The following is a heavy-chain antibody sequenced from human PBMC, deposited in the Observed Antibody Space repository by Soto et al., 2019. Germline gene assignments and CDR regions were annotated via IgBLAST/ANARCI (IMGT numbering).Heavy chain of an antibody. V-gene: IGHV3-23*01. CDR1: GFIFSNFA. D-gene: IGHD6-19*01. CDR2: IGNSGAST. J-gene: IGHJ4*02. Sequence: GGSLRLSCAASGFIFSNFAMNWVRQAPGKGPEWVSGIGNSGASTNYAGSLRGRFTISRDNFKNTLYLQMNNLRAEDTAIYYCARSAFGSGWPDWGQGTQVTVSS. CDR3: ARSAFGSGWPD.